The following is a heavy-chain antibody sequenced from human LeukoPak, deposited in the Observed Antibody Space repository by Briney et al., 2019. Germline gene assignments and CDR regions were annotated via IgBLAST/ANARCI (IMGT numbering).Heavy chain of an antibody. CDR1: GFTFSSFG. D-gene: IGHD4-17*01. CDR2: IWYDGSRK. Sequence: PGGSLRLSCVTSGFTFSSFGMHWFRQVPGKGLEWVADIWYDGSRKFYTDSVKDRFTVSRDNVKNTLYLQMDSLSVAGTAVYYCAKDADQYADSYYDWWGQGTLVTVSS. V-gene: IGHV3-33*06. J-gene: IGHJ4*02. CDR3: AKDADQYADSYYDW.